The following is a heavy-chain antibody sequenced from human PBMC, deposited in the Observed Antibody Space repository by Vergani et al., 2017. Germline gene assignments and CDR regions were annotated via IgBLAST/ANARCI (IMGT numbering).Heavy chain of an antibody. D-gene: IGHD3-3*01. CDR3: AREGLEWFRRYYYMDV. J-gene: IGHJ6*03. Sequence: QVQLQESGPGLVKPSQTLSLTCTVSGGSISSGGYYWSWIRQHPGKGLEWIGYIYYSGSTYYNPSLKSRVTISVDTSKNQFSLKLSSVTAADTAVYYCAREGLEWFRRYYYMDVWGKGTTVTVSS. V-gene: IGHV4-31*03. CDR1: GGSISSGGYY. CDR2: IYYSGST.